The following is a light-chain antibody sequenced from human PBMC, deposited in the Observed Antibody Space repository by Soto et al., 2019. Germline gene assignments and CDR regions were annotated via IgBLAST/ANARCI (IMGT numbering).Light chain of an antibody. Sequence: EIVLTQSPATLSLSPGERATLSCRASQSISSYLAWFQQKPGQAPRLLIYDASSRATGIPARFSGSGSCTDFTLTISRVESEDSAAYYCQQRYNRYTFGQGTKLEIK. CDR2: DAS. J-gene: IGKJ2*01. V-gene: IGKV3-11*01. CDR1: QSISSY. CDR3: QQRYNRYT.